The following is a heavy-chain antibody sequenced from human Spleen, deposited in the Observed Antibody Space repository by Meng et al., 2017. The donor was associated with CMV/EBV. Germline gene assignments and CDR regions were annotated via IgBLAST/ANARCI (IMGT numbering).Heavy chain of an antibody. D-gene: IGHD1-14*01. V-gene: IGHV5-51*01. J-gene: IGHJ6*02. CDR2: IYPGDSDT. Sequence: GESLKIAWKGSGYSFTTYWIAWVRQMTGKGMEWMGSIYPGDSDTRYSPSFQVQVTISADKSINTAYLQWSSLTASDTAMYYCARHTPSVFFYYGMDVWGQGTTVTVSS. CDR1: GYSFTTYW. CDR3: ARHTPSVFFYYGMDV.